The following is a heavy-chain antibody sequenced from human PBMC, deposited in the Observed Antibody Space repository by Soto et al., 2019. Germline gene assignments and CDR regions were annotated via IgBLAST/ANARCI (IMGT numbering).Heavy chain of an antibody. V-gene: IGHV1-69*12. CDR2: IIPIFGTA. Sequence: QVQLVQSGAEVKKPGSSVKVSCKASGGTFSSYAISWVRQAPGQGLEWMGGIIPIFGTANYAQKFQGRVTXXXEESTSTAYRXXSXVXXEDTDVYYCARDQGVQVVVVAATPSWGDDYYGMDVWGQGTTVTVSS. J-gene: IGHJ6*02. CDR1: GGTFSSYA. CDR3: ARDQGVQVVVVAATPSWGDDYYGMDV. D-gene: IGHD2-15*01.